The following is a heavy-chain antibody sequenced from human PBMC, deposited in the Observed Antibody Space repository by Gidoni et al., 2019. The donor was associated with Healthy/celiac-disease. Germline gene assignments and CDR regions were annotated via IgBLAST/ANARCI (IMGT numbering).Heavy chain of an antibody. Sequence: QVQLVQSGAEVKKPGASVKVSCKHSGYTFTSYGISWVRQAPGQGLEWMGWISAYNGNTNYAQKLQGRVTMTTDTSTSTAYMELRSLRSDDTAVYYCVRSSCGMGGSCLFDYWGQGTLVTVSS. CDR1: GYTFTSYG. J-gene: IGHJ4*02. CDR2: ISAYNGNT. D-gene: IGHD2-15*01. CDR3: VRSSCGMGGSCLFDY. V-gene: IGHV1-18*04.